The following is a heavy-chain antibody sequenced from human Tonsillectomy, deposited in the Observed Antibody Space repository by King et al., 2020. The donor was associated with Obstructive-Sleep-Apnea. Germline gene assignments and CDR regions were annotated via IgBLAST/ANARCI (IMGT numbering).Heavy chain of an antibody. CDR2: ISWDGGST. J-gene: IGHJ4*02. D-gene: IGHD3-22*01. CDR1: GFTFDDYA. CDR3: AKDSYASSAYYLRPVSGLDY. V-gene: IGHV3-43D*03. Sequence: VQLVESGGVVVQPGGSLRLSCAASGFTFDDYAMHWVRQAPGKGLEWVSLISWDGGSTYYADSVKGRFTISRDNSKNSLYLQMNSLRAEDTALYYCAKDSYASSAYYLRPVSGLDYWGQGTLVTVSS.